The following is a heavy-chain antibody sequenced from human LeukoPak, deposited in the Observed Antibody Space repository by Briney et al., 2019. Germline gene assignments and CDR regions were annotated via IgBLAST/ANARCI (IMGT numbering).Heavy chain of an antibody. J-gene: IGHJ2*01. Sequence: ASVTASCKASGYTFTKYYIHWVRQAPGQGLKWMGVINPSGGSTSYAQKFQGRVTMTRDTSTSTVYMELSSLRSEDTAVYYCARSGSSGWYHFDLWGRGTLVTVSS. CDR1: GYTFTKYY. CDR3: ARSGSSGWYHFDL. CDR2: INPSGGST. D-gene: IGHD6-19*01. V-gene: IGHV1-46*01.